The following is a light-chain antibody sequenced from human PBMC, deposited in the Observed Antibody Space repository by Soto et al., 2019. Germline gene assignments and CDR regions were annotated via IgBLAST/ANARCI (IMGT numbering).Light chain of an antibody. CDR3: QQYSTSPGT. Sequence: EIVFTQSPDTLSLSPGERATLSCRASQSIDSTHLVWYPQKPGQAPSLLIFGASSRETGIPDRFSGSGSGTEFTRTIRGLQPEDFTVDYCQQYSTSPGTFGQGTKVDNK. CDR2: GAS. CDR1: QSIDSTH. J-gene: IGKJ1*01. V-gene: IGKV3-20*01.